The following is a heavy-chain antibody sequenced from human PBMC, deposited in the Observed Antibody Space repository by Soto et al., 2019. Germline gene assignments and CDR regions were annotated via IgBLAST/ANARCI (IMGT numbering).Heavy chain of an antibody. V-gene: IGHV4-34*01. J-gene: IGHJ4*02. Sequence: QVQLQQWGAGLLKPSETLSLTCAVYGGSFSGYYWTWIRQPPGTGLEWIGEINHSGSTNYNPSLKXXVTISVDQSQNQFSLKLTSVTAADTAVYYCARDKITGLFDYWGQGTLVTVSS. D-gene: IGHD2-8*02. CDR2: INHSGST. CDR1: GGSFSGYY. CDR3: ARDKITGLFDY.